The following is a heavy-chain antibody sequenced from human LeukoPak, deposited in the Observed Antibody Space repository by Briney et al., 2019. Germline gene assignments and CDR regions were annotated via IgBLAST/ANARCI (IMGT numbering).Heavy chain of an antibody. CDR1: GYTFTSYY. Sequence: ASVKVSCKASGYTFTSYYMHWVRQAPGQGLEWMGIINPSGGSTSYAQKFQGRVTMTRDTSTSTVYMELSSLRSEATAVYYCARSSGRSPNRDYMDVWGKGTTVTISS. V-gene: IGHV1-46*01. J-gene: IGHJ6*03. D-gene: IGHD1-14*01. CDR2: INPSGGST. CDR3: ARSSGRSPNRDYMDV.